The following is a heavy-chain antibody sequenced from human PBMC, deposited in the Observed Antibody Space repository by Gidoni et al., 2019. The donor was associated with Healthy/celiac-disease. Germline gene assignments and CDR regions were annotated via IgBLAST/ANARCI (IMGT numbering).Heavy chain of an antibody. V-gene: IGHV1-2*02. Sequence: QVQLGQSGAEVKKPGASVRVSCKASGYTFTGSYMHWVRQAPGQGLEWMGWINPNRGGTNYAQKFQGRGTMTRDTSISTAYMELSRLRSDDTAVYYCARDGSCSSTSCYRSAFDIWGQGTMVTVSS. CDR1: GYTFTGSY. J-gene: IGHJ3*02. CDR2: INPNRGGT. CDR3: ARDGSCSSTSCYRSAFDI. D-gene: IGHD2-2*02.